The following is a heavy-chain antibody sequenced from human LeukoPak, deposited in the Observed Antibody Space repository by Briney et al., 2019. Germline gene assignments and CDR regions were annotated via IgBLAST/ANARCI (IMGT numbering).Heavy chain of an antibody. CDR1: GFTFSDYY. V-gene: IGHV3-11*01. CDR2: ISSSGSTI. Sequence: PGGSLRLSCAASGFTFSDYYMSWIHQAPGKGLEWVSYISSSGSTIYYADSVKGRFTISRDNAKNSLYLQMNSLRAEDTAVYYCARYSGYDTPFFDYWGQGTLVTVSS. D-gene: IGHD5-12*01. CDR3: ARYSGYDTPFFDY. J-gene: IGHJ4*02.